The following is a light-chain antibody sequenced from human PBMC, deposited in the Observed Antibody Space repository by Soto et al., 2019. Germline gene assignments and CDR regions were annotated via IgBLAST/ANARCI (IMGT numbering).Light chain of an antibody. CDR2: EVS. CDR3: SSYTSSSTHYV. CDR1: SSDVGGYNY. Sequence: QSVLTQPASVSGSPGQSITISCTGTSSDVGGYNYVSWYQQHPGKAPKLMIYEVSNRPSGVSNRFSGSKSGNTASLTISGLQAEDEAAYYCSSYTSSSTHYVFGTGTKVTVL. V-gene: IGLV2-14*01. J-gene: IGLJ1*01.